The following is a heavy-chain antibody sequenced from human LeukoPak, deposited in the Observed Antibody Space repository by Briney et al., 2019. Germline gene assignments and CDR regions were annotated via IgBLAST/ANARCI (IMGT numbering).Heavy chain of an antibody. CDR1: GYSISSGYY. CDR3: ARDPRNYDFWSGYQFFDY. V-gene: IGHV4-38-2*02. CDR2: IYHSGST. Sequence: SETLSLTCTVSGYSISSGYYWGWIRQPPGKGLEWIGSIYHSGSTYYNPSLKSRVTISVDTSKNQFSLKLSSVTAADTAVYYCARDPRNYDFWSGYQFFDYWGQGTLVTVSS. D-gene: IGHD3-3*01. J-gene: IGHJ4*02.